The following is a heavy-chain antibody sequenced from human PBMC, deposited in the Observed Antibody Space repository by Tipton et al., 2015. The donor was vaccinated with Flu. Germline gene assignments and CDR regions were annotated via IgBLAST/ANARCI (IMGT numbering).Heavy chain of an antibody. V-gene: IGHV4-59*02. D-gene: IGHD2-8*02. J-gene: IGHJ3*01. CDR2: IYYSGST. CDR1: GGSVSSYY. CDR3: AKLRSTYWSDAFDL. Sequence: LRLSCSASGGSVSSYYWSWIRQPPGRTLEWIGHIYYSGSTNYNPSLQSRVTISLDTSKNQFSLKLDSVIAADTALYFCAKLRSTYWSDAFDLWGQGTMVTVSS.